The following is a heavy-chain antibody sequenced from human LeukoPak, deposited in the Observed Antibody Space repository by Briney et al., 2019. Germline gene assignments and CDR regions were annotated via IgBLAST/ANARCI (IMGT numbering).Heavy chain of an antibody. CDR2: IVVGSGHT. V-gene: IGHV1-58*01. Sequence: SVKVSCKASGFTLRSAVQSVRQARGQRLEWIGWIVVGSGHTSYAQKFQGKVTITTDMSTNTAYMEMSSLRSEDTAVYYCVADHPNYGYWGQGTLVTVSS. CDR1: GFTLRSA. D-gene: IGHD5-24*01. J-gene: IGHJ4*02. CDR3: VADHPNYGY.